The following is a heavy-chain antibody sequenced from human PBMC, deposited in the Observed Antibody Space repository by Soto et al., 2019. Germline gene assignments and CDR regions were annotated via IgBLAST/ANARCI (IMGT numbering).Heavy chain of an antibody. CDR1: EFTFSTYP. D-gene: IGHD3-3*01. V-gene: IGHV3-30-3*01. J-gene: IGHJ4*01. CDR3: ARGASDFWGAYPEIHFFDY. Sequence: GGSLRLSCAASEFTFSTYPMHWVRQAPGKGLEWVAVISYDKTNKYYADSVKGRFTISRDNSKNTLYLQMNNLRADDTAVYYCARGASDFWGAYPEIHFFDYWGHGTLVTVSS. CDR2: ISYDKTNK.